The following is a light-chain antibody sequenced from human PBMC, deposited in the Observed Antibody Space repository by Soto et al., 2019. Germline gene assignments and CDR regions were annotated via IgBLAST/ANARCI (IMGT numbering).Light chain of an antibody. V-gene: IGKV1-5*01. CDR2: DAS. J-gene: IGKJ1*01. CDR3: QQYNHYWT. Sequence: DIQMTQSPSTLSTSVGDRVTITCRASESISSWLAWYQQKAGKAPKLLIYDASSLESGVPSRFSGSGSGTEFSLTISSLQPDDFATYYCQQYNHYWTFGQGTKVDI. CDR1: ESISSW.